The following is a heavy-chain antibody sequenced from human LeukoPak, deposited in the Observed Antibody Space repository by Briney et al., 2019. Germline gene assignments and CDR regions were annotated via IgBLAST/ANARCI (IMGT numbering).Heavy chain of an antibody. CDR3: ARHKGTGSYFDY. CDR1: GGSFSGYY. V-gene: IGHV4-34*01. CDR2: IYYSGST. Sequence: SSETLSLTCAVYGGSFSGYYWSWIRQPPGKGLEWIGSIYYSGSTYYNPSLKSRVTISVDTSKNQFSLKLSSVTAADTAVYYCARHKGTGSYFDYWGQGTLVTVSS. J-gene: IGHJ4*02.